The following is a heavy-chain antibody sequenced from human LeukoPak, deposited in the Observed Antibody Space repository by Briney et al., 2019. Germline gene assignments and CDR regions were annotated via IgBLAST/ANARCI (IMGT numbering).Heavy chain of an antibody. D-gene: IGHD3-10*01. CDR1: GGSISSSSYY. CDR2: IYYSGST. Sequence: SETLSLICTVPGGSISSSSYYWGWIRQPPGKGLEWIGSIYYSGSTYYNPSLKSRVTISVDTSKNQFSLKLSSVTAADTAVYYCARDHVLLWFGETSYTPFDPWGQGTLVTVSS. V-gene: IGHV4-39*07. CDR3: ARDHVLLWFGETSYTPFDP. J-gene: IGHJ5*02.